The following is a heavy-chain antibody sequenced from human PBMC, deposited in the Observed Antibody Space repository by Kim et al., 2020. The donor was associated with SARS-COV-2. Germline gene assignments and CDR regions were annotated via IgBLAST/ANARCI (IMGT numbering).Heavy chain of an antibody. V-gene: IGHV3-11*04. J-gene: IGHJ6*02. CDR2: ISSSGSTI. CDR3: ARAFYYDSSGYLNYYGMDV. CDR1: GFTFSDYY. Sequence: GGSLRLSCAASGFTFSDYYMSWIRQAPGKGLEWVSYISSSGSTIYYADSVKGRFTISRDNAKNSLYLQMNSLRAEDTAVYYCARAFYYDSSGYLNYYGMDVWGQGTTVTVSS. D-gene: IGHD3-22*01.